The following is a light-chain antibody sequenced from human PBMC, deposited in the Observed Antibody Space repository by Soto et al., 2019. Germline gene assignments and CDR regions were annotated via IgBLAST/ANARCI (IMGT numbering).Light chain of an antibody. V-gene: IGLV6-57*01. J-gene: IGLJ3*02. CDR3: QSYDATNQV. CDR2: EDN. Sequence: NFMLTQPHSVSESPGKTVIISCTRSSGSIASNYVQWYQQRPGSSPTTVIYEDNQRPSGVPDRVSGSIDSSSNSASLTISGLETEEEADYYCQSYDATNQVFGGGTKLTVL. CDR1: SGSIASNY.